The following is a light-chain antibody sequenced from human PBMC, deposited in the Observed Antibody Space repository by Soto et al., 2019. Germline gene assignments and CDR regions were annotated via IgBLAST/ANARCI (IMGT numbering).Light chain of an antibody. V-gene: IGLV2-14*01. CDR3: SSYTSSINYV. CDR1: SNDITLYNY. J-gene: IGLJ1*01. Sequence: QSVLTQPTSVSGSPGQSSTISCTGTSNDITLYNYVSWYQQYPGKAPKLIIYQVTNRPSGVSTRFSGSKSGNTASLTISGLQAEDEADYYCSSYTSSINYVFGTGTRSPS. CDR2: QVT.